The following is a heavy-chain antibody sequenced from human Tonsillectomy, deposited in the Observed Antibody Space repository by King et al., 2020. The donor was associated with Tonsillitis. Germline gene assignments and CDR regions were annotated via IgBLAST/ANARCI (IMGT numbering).Heavy chain of an antibody. V-gene: IGHV3-21*01. CDR3: ARDLEDAFDI. CDR2: ISSSTCYI. J-gene: IGHJ3*02. Sequence: QLVQSGGGLVKPGGSLRLSCAASGFTFSNYSMNWVRQSPGKGLEWVSSISSSTCYIFYADSVKGRFTISRDNAKNSLYLQMNSLRAEDTAVYYCARDLEDAFDIWGQGTMVTVSS. CDR1: GFTFSNYS.